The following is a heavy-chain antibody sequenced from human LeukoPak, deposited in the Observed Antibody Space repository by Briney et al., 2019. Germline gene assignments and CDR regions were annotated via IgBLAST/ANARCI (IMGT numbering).Heavy chain of an antibody. D-gene: IGHD6-13*01. CDR1: GGSFSGYY. CDR2: INHSGST. J-gene: IGHJ6*03. V-gene: IGHV4-34*01. CDR3: ARGPAGSSSWYVLYYYYYMDV. Sequence: PSETLSLTCAVYGGSFSGYYWSWIRQPPGKGLEWIGEINHSGSTNYNPSLKSRVTISVDTSKNQFSLKLSSVTAADTAVYYCARGPAGSSSWYVLYYYYYMDVWGKGPRSPSP.